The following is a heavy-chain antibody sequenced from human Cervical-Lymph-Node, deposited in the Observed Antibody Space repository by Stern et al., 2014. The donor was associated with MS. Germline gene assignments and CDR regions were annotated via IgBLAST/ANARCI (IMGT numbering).Heavy chain of an antibody. CDR2: RAHDGNEK. Sequence: DQLVESGGGAVQPGKSLRLSCAASGFTFRNYAMHWVRQAPGKGLEWVAVRAHDGNEKYYVDSLRGRFTISRDNSRNTLYLQMNSLGADDTAVYYCAREGEKASTTAFDSWGQGTLVTVS. V-gene: IGHV3-30*01. CDR3: AREGEKASTTAFDS. CDR1: GFTFRNYA. D-gene: IGHD3-16*01. J-gene: IGHJ4*02.